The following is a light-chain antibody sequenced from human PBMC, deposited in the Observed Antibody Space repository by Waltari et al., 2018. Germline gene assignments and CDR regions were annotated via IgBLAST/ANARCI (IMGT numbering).Light chain of an antibody. CDR2: QDS. V-gene: IGLV3-1*01. CDR3: QTWDSGSTVV. Sequence: SYELTQTPSVTVLPGQTASITWSGNKLGNKNGCWYQQKPGQSPRLVVYQDSKRPSVIPARFSGSNSGNTATLTISGNQAMDEADYYCQTWDSGSTVVFGGGTKLTVL. CDR1: KLGNKN. J-gene: IGLJ2*01.